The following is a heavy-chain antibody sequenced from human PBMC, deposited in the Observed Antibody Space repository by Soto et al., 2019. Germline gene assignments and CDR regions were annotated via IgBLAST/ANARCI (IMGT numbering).Heavy chain of an antibody. CDR2: ISSSGSTI. Sequence: VGSLRLSCAASGFTFSSYEMNWVRQAPGKGLEWVSYISSSGSTIYYADSVKGRFTISRDNAKNSLYLQMNSLRAEDTAVYYCARELWGARNDAFDIWGQGTMVTVSS. D-gene: IGHD3-10*01. CDR3: ARELWGARNDAFDI. CDR1: GFTFSSYE. J-gene: IGHJ3*02. V-gene: IGHV3-48*03.